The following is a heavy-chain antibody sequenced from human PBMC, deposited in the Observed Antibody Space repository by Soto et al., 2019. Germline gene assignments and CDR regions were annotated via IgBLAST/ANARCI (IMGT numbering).Heavy chain of an antibody. V-gene: IGHV4-34*01. CDR3: ARGWGRIFDS. CDR2: INHSGST. D-gene: IGHD7-27*01. CDR1: GGSFSGYY. Sequence: QVQLQQWGAGLLKPSETLSLTCAVYGGSFSGYYWSWIRQPPGKGLEWIGEINHSGSTNYNPSLKGRCTISVDASKNQFSLKLSSVTAADTAVYYCARGWGRIFDSWGQGTLVTVSS. J-gene: IGHJ4*02.